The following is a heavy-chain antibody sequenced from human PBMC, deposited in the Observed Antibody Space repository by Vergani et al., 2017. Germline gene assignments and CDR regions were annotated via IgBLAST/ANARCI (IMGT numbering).Heavy chain of an antibody. V-gene: IGHV1-2*02. J-gene: IGHJ1*01. CDR1: GFTFTGYY. D-gene: IGHD3-22*01. CDR3: ARGTMIVVVGYFQH. Sequence: QVQLVESGGGLVKPGGSLRLSCAASGFTFTGYYMHWVRQAPGQGLEWMGWINPNSGGTNYAQKFQGRVTMTRDTSISTAYMELSRLRSDDTAVYYCARGTMIVVVGYFQHWGQGTLVTVSS. CDR2: INPNSGGT.